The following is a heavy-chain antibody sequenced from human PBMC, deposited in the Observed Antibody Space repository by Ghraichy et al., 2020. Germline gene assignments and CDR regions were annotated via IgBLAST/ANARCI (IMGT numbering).Heavy chain of an antibody. CDR3: ARGDSSGWPAHYYYGMEV. V-gene: IGHV4-59*01. Sequence: SETLSLTCTVSGGSISSYYWSWIRQPPGKGLEWIGYIYYSGSTNYNPSLKSRVTISVDTSKNQFSLKLSSVTAADTAVYYCARGDSSGWPAHYYYGMEVWGQGTTVTVSS. J-gene: IGHJ6*02. CDR1: GGSISSYY. CDR2: IYYSGST. D-gene: IGHD6-19*01.